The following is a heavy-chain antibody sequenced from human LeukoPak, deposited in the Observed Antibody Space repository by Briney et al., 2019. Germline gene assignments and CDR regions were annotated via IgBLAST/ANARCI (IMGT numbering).Heavy chain of an antibody. CDR2: IRSKANSYAT. D-gene: IGHD3-10*01. CDR1: GFTFSGSA. CDR3: TSRPLLSYYGSGRTRSDY. V-gene: IGHV3-73*01. J-gene: IGHJ4*02. Sequence: PGGSLKLSCAASGFTFSGSALHWVGQASGKGLEWVGRIRSKANSYATAYAASVKGRFTISRDDSKNTTYLQMNSLKTEDTAVYYCTSRPLLSYYGSGRTRSDYWGQGTLVTVSS.